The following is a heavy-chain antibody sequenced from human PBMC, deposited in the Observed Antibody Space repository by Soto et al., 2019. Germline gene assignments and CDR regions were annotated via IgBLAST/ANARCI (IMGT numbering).Heavy chain of an antibody. D-gene: IGHD3-3*01. CDR3: AKSKDSTIFGVVIYYFDT. CDR1: GFTFSSFG. Sequence: GGSLRLSCAASGFTFSSFGMNLVRQAPGKGLECVSSLSPNGTSTYYADSVKGRFTISRDNAKNTLFLQMDSLRAEDTAVYFCAKSKDSTIFGVVIYYFDTWGQGALVTVSS. J-gene: IGHJ4*02. CDR2: LSPNGTST. V-gene: IGHV3-23*01.